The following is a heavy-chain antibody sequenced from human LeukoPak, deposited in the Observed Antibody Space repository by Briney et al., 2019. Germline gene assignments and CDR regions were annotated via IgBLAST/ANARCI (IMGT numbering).Heavy chain of an antibody. J-gene: IGHJ4*02. CDR2: INPSGGST. CDR1: GYTFTRYY. V-gene: IGHV1-46*01. Sequence: ASVKVSCKASGYTFTRYYMHWVRRAPGQGLEWMGIINPSGGSTSYAQKFQGRVTMTRDTSTSTVYMELNSLRSEDTAVYYCANSERSNWNYYFDYWGQGTLVTVSS. CDR3: ANSERSNWNYYFDY. D-gene: IGHD1-1*01.